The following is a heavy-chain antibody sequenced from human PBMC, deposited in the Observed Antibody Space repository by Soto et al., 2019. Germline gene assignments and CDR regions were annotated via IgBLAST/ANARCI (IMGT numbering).Heavy chain of an antibody. J-gene: IGHJ5*02. D-gene: IGHD6-13*01. V-gene: IGHV1-69*01. CDR2: IIPIFGTA. Sequence: KGSFKGSGGTFSSFSINWGRQGPGKGLWWMGGIIPIFGTANYAQKFQGRVTITADESTSTAYMELSSLRSEDTAVYYCATLTGRAAGPRSWFDPWGQGTLVTVSS. CDR1: GGTFSSFS. CDR3: ATLTGRAAGPRSWFDP.